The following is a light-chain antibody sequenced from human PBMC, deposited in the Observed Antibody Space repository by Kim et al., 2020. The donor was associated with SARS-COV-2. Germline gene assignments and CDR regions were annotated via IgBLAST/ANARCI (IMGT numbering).Light chain of an antibody. V-gene: IGLV4-69*01. CDR2: VNSAGSH. Sequence: SVKFTCPLSSGHSNYAIAWHQQQPEKGPRFLMKVNSAGSHTKGDGIPDRFSGSSSGAERYLIISSLQSEDEADYYCQTWGTATVVFGGGTQLTVL. J-gene: IGLJ2*01. CDR1: SGHSNYA. CDR3: QTWGTATVV.